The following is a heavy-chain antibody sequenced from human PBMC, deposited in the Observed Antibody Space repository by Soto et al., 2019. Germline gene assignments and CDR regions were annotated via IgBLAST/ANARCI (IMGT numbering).Heavy chain of an antibody. CDR3: TRQTDAVQWLVVPTDYNFDY. Sequence: GGSLRLSCAASGYTFGGSAMHWVRQASGKGLEWVGHIRSKTNSYATAYAESVKGRFTISRDDSMNTAYLQMNSLKTEDTAVYFCTRQTDAVQWLVVPTDYNFDYWGQGTLVTVSS. D-gene: IGHD6-19*01. CDR1: GYTFGGSA. J-gene: IGHJ4*02. V-gene: IGHV3-73*01. CDR2: IRSKTNSYAT.